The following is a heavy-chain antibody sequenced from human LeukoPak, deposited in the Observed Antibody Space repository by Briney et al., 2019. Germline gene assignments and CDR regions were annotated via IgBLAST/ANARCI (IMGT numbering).Heavy chain of an antibody. CDR1: GGTYSSYA. CDR3: ARDNSGYDYGYYFDY. J-gene: IGHJ4*02. Sequence: SVKVSCKAPGGTYSSYAISWVRQAPGQGLEWMGGIIPIFGTANYAQKFQGRVTITTDESTSTAYMELSSLRSEDTAVYYCARDNSGYDYGYYFDYWGQGTLVTVSS. V-gene: IGHV1-69*05. D-gene: IGHD5-12*01. CDR2: IIPIFGTA.